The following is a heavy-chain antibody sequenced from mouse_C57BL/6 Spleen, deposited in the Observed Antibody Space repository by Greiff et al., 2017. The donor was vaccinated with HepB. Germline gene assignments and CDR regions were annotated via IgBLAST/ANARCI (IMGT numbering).Heavy chain of an antibody. Sequence: QVQLQQSGPELVKPGASVKISCKASGYAFSSSWMNWVKQRPGKGLEWIGRIYPGDGDTNYNGKFKGKATLTADKSSSTAYMQLSSLTSEDSAVYFCARSSVYYYGSSEYFDVWGTGTTVTVSS. CDR1: GYAFSSSW. CDR2: IYPGDGDT. D-gene: IGHD1-1*01. V-gene: IGHV1-82*01. J-gene: IGHJ1*03. CDR3: ARSSVYYYGSSEYFDV.